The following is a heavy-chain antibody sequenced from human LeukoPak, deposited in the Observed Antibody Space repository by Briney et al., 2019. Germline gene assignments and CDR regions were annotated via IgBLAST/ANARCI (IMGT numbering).Heavy chain of an antibody. V-gene: IGHV5-51*01. CDR1: GYSFTSYW. CDR2: IYPGDSDT. J-gene: IGHJ4*02. CDR3: ARRLTVGATLYYFDY. D-gene: IGHD1-26*01. Sequence: GESLKISCKGSGYSFTSYWICWVRQMPGKGLEWMGIIYPGDSDTRYSPSFQGQVTISADKSISTAYLQWSSLKASDTAMYYCARRLTVGATLYYFDYWGQGTLVTVSS.